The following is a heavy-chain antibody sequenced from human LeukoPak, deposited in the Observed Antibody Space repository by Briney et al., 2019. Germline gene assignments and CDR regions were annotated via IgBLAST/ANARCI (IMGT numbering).Heavy chain of an antibody. V-gene: IGHV3-23*01. CDR3: AKGPSRYCSGGSCYSDY. J-gene: IGHJ4*02. CDR1: GFTFSSYA. D-gene: IGHD2-15*01. Sequence: GGSLRLSCAASGFTFSSYAMSWVRQAPGKGLEWVSDISYSGGSTYYADSVKGRFTISRDNSKNTLYLQMNSLRAEGTAVYFCAKGPSRYCSGGSCYSDYWGPGTLVTVSS. CDR2: ISYSGGST.